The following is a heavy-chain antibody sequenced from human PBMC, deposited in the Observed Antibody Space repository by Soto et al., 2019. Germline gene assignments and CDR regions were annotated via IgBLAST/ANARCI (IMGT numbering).Heavy chain of an antibody. V-gene: IGHV4-61*01. CDR2: IYSRGTT. CDR1: GGSVSSGSYY. J-gene: IGHJ6*02. Sequence: TLSLTCTVSGGSVSSGSYYWSWIRQPPGKGLEWIGYIYSRGTTSYNPSLKSRATILVDTSKNQFSLRLTSVTATDTAVYYCATGRISRGLDVWGQGATVTVSS. CDR3: ATGRISRGLDV.